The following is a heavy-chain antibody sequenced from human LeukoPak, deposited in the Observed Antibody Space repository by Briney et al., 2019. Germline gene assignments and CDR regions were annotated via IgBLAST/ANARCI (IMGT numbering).Heavy chain of an antibody. V-gene: IGHV4-59*01. J-gene: IGHJ3*02. CDR2: IYYSGST. D-gene: IGHD3-10*01. CDR1: GGSISSYY. Sequence: SETLSLTCTVSGGSISSYYWSWIRQPPGKGLEWIGYIYYSGSTNYNPSLKSRVTISVDTSKNQFSLKLSSVTAADTAVYYCASGGFGELFPSHHDAFDIWCQGTMVTVSS. CDR3: ASGGFGELFPSHHDAFDI.